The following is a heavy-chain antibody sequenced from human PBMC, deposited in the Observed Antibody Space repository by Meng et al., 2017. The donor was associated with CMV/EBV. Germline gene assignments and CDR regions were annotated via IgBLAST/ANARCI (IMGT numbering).Heavy chain of an antibody. CDR3: ARTGEYPTFDY. CDR1: GGSISSGDYY. J-gene: IGHJ4*02. D-gene: IGHD2/OR15-2a*01. V-gene: IGHV4-30-4*08. Sequence: QLQLQESGARLVKPSQPLSLTCTVSGGSISSGDYYWSWIRQPPGKGLEWIGYIYYSGSIYYNPSLKSRVTISVDTSKNQFSLKLSSVTAADTAVYYCARTGEYPTFDYWGQGTLVTVSS. CDR2: IYYSGSI.